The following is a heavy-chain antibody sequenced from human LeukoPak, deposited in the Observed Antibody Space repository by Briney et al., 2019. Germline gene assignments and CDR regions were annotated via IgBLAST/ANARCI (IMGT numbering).Heavy chain of an antibody. Sequence: PGGSLRPSCAASGFTFSSHSMIWVRQAPGKGLEWVSYISSSSTTIYYADSVKGRFTISRDNAKNSLYLQMNSLRAEDTAVYYCARGNSGGDYWGQGTLVTVSS. CDR3: ARGNSGGDY. CDR2: ISSSSTTI. D-gene: IGHD6-19*01. CDR1: GFTFSSHS. V-gene: IGHV3-48*01. J-gene: IGHJ4*02.